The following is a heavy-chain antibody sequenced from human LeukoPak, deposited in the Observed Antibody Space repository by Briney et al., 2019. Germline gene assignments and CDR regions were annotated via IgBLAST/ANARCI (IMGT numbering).Heavy chain of an antibody. CDR2: ISASAAMT. Sequence: GGSPRLSCEASGFTFNNYVMTWVRQAPGKGLEWVSSISASAAMTYYADSVKGRFTVSRDNSNNRLYLHMSGLTAADTAVYYCAKDRSIGTYYTFDHWGQGSLVTVSS. D-gene: IGHD1-26*01. CDR1: GFTFNNYV. J-gene: IGHJ4*02. V-gene: IGHV3-23*01. CDR3: AKDRSIGTYYTFDH.